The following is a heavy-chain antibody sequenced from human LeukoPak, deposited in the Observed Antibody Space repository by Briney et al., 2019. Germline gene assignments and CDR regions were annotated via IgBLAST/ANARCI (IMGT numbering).Heavy chain of an antibody. Sequence: GGSLRLSCAASGFTFSSYAMSWVRQAPGKGLEWVSAISGSGGSTYYADSVKGRFTISRDNSKNTLYLQMNSLRAEDTAVYYCAKVLNLGIQGRSYYMDVWGKGTTVTVSS. CDR1: GFTFSSYA. CDR2: ISGSGGST. J-gene: IGHJ6*03. D-gene: IGHD7-27*01. V-gene: IGHV3-23*01. CDR3: AKVLNLGIQGRSYYMDV.